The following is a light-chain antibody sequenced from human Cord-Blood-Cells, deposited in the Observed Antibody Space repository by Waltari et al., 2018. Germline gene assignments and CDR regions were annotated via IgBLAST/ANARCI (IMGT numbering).Light chain of an antibody. CDR1: SSDVGGCNY. CDR3: SSYAGSNNLV. J-gene: IGLJ2*01. CDR2: EVS. V-gene: IGLV2-8*01. Sequence: QSALTQPPSASGSPGQSVTISCTGTSSDVGGCNYVSWYQQHPGKAPKLMIYEVSSRPSGFPDRFSGYKSGNTAALTVSGLQAEDEADYYCSSYAGSNNLVFGGGTKLTVL.